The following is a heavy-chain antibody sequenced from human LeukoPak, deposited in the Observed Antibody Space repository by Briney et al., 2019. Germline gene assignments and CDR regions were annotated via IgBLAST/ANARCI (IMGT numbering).Heavy chain of an antibody. CDR3: ARDKSSSWYFAEYFQH. CDR2: IWYDGSNK. Sequence: GSLRLSCAASGFTFSSYGMHWVRQAPGKGLEWVAVIWYDGSNKYYADSVKGRFTISRDNSKNTLYLQMNSLRAEDTAVYYCARDKSSSWYFAEYFQHWGQGTLVTVSS. V-gene: IGHV3-33*01. J-gene: IGHJ1*01. D-gene: IGHD6-13*01. CDR1: GFTFSSYG.